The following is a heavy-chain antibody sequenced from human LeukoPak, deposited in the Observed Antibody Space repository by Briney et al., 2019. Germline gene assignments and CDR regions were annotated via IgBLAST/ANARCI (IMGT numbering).Heavy chain of an antibody. D-gene: IGHD3-10*01. CDR3: ASSYGSGSYSKNDASDI. V-gene: IGHV4-4*07. Sequence: PSETLSLTCTVSGGSISSYYWSWIRQPAGKGLEWIGRIYTSGSTNYNPSLKSRVTVSVDTSKNQFSLKLSSVTAADTAVYYCASSYGSGSYSKNDASDIWGQGTMVTVSS. J-gene: IGHJ3*02. CDR1: GGSISSYY. CDR2: IYTSGST.